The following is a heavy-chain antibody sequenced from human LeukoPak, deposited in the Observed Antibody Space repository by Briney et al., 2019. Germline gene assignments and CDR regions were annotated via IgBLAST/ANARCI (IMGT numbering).Heavy chain of an antibody. Sequence: GASVKVSCKASGYTFTSYYMHWVRQAPGQGLEWMGIINPSGGSTSYAQKFQGRVTMTRSTLIGTAYMELSSLRSEDTAAYYCARVEENSGYSHIYWGQGTLVTVSS. CDR2: INPSGGST. CDR1: GYTFTSYY. CDR3: ARVEENSGYSHIY. J-gene: IGHJ4*02. D-gene: IGHD3-22*01. V-gene: IGHV1-46*01.